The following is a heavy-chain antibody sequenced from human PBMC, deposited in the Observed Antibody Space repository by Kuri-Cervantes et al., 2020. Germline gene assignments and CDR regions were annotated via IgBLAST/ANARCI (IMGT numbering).Heavy chain of an antibody. D-gene: IGHD1-1*01. CDR1: GFAFSLYD. J-gene: IGHJ3*01. CDR2: IGSDGDT. CDR3: ARNWHDGFDV. V-gene: IGHV3-13*01. Sequence: GESLKISCAGTGFAFSLYDMHWARQTAGKGLEWVSAIGSDGDTYYLDSVEGRFTISRDLAKNSVYLQMNSLRAGDTALYFCARNWHDGFDVWGQGTLVTVSS.